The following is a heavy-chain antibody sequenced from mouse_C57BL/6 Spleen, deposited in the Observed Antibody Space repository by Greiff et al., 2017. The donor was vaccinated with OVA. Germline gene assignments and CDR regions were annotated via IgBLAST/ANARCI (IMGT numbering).Heavy chain of an antibody. Sequence: QVQLQQSDAELVKPGASVKISCKVSGYTFTDHTIHWMKQRPEQGLEWIGYIYPRDGSTKYNEKFKGKATLTADKSSSTAYMQLNSLTSEDSAVYFCARVPIYYDYDRGAMDYWGQGTSVPVSS. CDR2: IYPRDGST. CDR1: GYTFTDHT. D-gene: IGHD2-4*01. CDR3: ARVPIYYDYDRGAMDY. V-gene: IGHV1-78*01. J-gene: IGHJ4*01.